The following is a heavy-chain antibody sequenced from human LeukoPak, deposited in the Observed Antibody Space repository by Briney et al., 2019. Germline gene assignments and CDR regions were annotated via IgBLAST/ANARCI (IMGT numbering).Heavy chain of an antibody. CDR2: ISGGGGSA. CDR1: GFTFSSCA. V-gene: IGHV3-23*01. CDR3: ATDYSSDFFNWLDP. D-gene: IGHD6-19*01. Sequence: PGGSLRLSCAASGFTFSSCAMNWVRQAPGKGLEWVSHISGGGGSAHYADSVKGRFTISRDNFKNTLYLQMNSLRDEDTAVYYCATDYSSDFFNWLDPWGQGTLVTVSS. J-gene: IGHJ5*02.